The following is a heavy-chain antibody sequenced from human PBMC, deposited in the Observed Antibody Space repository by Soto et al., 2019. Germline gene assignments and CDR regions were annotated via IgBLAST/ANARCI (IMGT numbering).Heavy chain of an antibody. CDR2: ISGSGGST. V-gene: IGHV3-23*01. CDR3: AKDRYELDIVVVPAAMGFDY. Sequence: GGSLRLSCAASGFTFSSYAMSWVRQAPGKGLEWVSAISGSGGSTYYADSVKGRFTISRDNSKNTLYLQMNSLRAEDTAVYYCAKDRYELDIVVVPAAMGFDYWGQGTLVTVSS. J-gene: IGHJ4*02. CDR1: GFTFSSYA. D-gene: IGHD2-2*03.